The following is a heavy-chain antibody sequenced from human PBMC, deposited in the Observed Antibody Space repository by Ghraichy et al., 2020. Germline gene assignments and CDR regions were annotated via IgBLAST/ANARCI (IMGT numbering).Heavy chain of an antibody. CDR2: INYRGST. J-gene: IGHJ4*02. D-gene: IGHD5-18*01. CDR1: GGSISGSTFY. CDR3: ARRDTDISRFDY. V-gene: IGHV4-39*01. Sequence: LNISCTVSGGSISGSTFYWVWIRQPPGRGLEWIGNINYRGSTNYNPSLKSRVTISVDTSKNQFSLRLTSVTAADTAVYYCARRDTDISRFDYWGQGTLVTVSS.